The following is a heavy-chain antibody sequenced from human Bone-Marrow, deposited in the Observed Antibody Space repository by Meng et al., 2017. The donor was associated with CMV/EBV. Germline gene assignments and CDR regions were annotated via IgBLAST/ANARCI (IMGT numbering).Heavy chain of an antibody. CDR2: IIPIFGTA. D-gene: IGHD3-22*01. CDR3: ASSRKDYYDSSGYRDMDYYYGMDV. J-gene: IGHJ6*02. Sequence: SVKVSCKASGGTFSSYAISWVRQAPGQGLEWMGGIIPIFGTANYAQKFQGRVTITTDEFTSTAYMELSSLRSEDTAVYYCASSRKDYYDSSGYRDMDYYYGMDVWGQGTTVTVSS. CDR1: GGTFSSYA. V-gene: IGHV1-69*05.